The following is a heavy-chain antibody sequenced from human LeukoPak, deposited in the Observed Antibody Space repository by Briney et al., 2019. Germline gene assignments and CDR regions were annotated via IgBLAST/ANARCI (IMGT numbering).Heavy chain of an antibody. CDR1: GFTFSGSA. D-gene: IGHD1-14*01. CDR3: AREERTTYGMDV. V-gene: IGHV3-30*04. CDR2: ISYDGSNK. J-gene: IGHJ6*02. Sequence: GGSLRLSCAASGFTFSGSAMHWVRQAPGKGLEWVAVISYDGSNKYYADSVKGRFTISRDNSKNTLYLQMNSLRAEDTAVYYCAREERTTYGMDVWGQGTTVTVSS.